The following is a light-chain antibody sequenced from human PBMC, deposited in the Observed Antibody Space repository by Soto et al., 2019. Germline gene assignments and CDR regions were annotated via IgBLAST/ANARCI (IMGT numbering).Light chain of an antibody. Sequence: EIVLTQSPGTLSLSPGERATLSCRASQSVSGSYLAWYQQKPGQAPRLLIYGASSSATGIPERFSGSGSGTDFTLTISRLEPEDFAVYYCQQYGSSRTFGQGTKVEIK. J-gene: IGKJ1*01. V-gene: IGKV3-20*01. CDR3: QQYGSSRT. CDR2: GAS. CDR1: QSVSGSY.